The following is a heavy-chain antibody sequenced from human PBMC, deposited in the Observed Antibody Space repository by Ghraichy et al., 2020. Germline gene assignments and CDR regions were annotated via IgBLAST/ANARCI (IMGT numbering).Heavy chain of an antibody. J-gene: IGHJ4*02. Sequence: SETLSLTCAVYGGSFSGYYWSWIRQPPGKGLEWIGEINHSGSNNYNPSLKSRVTISVDTSKNQFSLKLSSVTAADTAVYYCARYRIAAAGLRWGCFDYWGQGTLVPGSP. V-gene: IGHV4-34*01. CDR2: INHSGSN. D-gene: IGHD6-13*01. CDR3: ARYRIAAAGLRWGCFDY. CDR1: GGSFSGYY.